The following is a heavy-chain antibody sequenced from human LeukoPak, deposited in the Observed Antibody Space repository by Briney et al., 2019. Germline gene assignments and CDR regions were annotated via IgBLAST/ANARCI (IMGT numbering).Heavy chain of an antibody. CDR2: ISYDGSNK. CDR3: AKEFDY. CDR1: GFTFSSYG. J-gene: IGHJ4*02. Sequence: GGSLRLSCAASGFTFSSYGMHWVRQAPGKGLEWVAVISYDGSNKYYADSVKDRFTISRDNSKNTLYLQMNSLRAEDTAVYYCAKEFDYWGQGTLVNVSS. V-gene: IGHV3-30*18.